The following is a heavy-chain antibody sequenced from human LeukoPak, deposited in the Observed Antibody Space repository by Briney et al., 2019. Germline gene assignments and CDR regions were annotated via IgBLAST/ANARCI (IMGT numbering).Heavy chain of an antibody. V-gene: IGHV4-38-2*02. CDR2: IYHSGST. CDR3: ARERGDYYDSSGYPSGAFDI. J-gene: IGHJ3*02. Sequence: SETLSLTCAVSGYSISSGYYWGWIRQPPGKGLEWIGSIYHSGSTYYNPSLKSRVTISVDTSKNQFSLKLSSVTAADTAVYYCARERGDYYDSSGYPSGAFDIWGQGTMVTVSS. D-gene: IGHD3-22*01. CDR1: GYSISSGYY.